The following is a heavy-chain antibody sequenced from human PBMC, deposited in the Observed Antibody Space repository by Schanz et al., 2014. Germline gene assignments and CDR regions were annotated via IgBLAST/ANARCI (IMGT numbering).Heavy chain of an antibody. CDR3: ARDHTTESYYSAGPPIDY. V-gene: IGHV3-23*01. D-gene: IGHD1-26*01. CDR2: MNESHSTI. CDR1: GFIFGSSV. Sequence: EVQLLESGGGLVQPGGSLRLSCAASGFIFGSSVMAWVRQAPGKGLEWVSAMNESHSTIYYADSVRGRFTISRDNAENTLFLQMNSLRAEDTAVYYCARDHTTESYYSAGPPIDYWGQGTLLTVSS. J-gene: IGHJ4*02.